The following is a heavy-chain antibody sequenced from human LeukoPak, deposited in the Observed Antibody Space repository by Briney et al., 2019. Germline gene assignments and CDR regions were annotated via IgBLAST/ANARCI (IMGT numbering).Heavy chain of an antibody. J-gene: IGHJ6*03. Sequence: SETLSLTCTVSGGSISSGNYYWSWIRQPPGKGLEWIGSIYYSGSTYYNPSLKSRVTISVDTSKNQFSLKLSSVTAADTAVYYCARHVDTDYYYYYYMDVWGKGTTVTVSS. D-gene: IGHD5-18*01. CDR1: GGSISSGNYY. CDR3: ARHVDTDYYYYYYMDV. CDR2: IYYSGST. V-gene: IGHV4-39*01.